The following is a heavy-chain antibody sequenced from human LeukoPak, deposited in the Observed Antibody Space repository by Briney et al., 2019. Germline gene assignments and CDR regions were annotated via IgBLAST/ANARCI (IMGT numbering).Heavy chain of an antibody. CDR1: GLTFSTYG. CDR2: ISVSGVST. D-gene: IGHD6-19*01. Sequence: GGSLRLSCAASGLTFSTYGMSWVRQAPGKGLEWVSDISVSGVSTYYADSVKGRFTISRDDSKNTLYLQMNSLRAEDTAVYYCAKVSRSSGLDWGQGTRVTVSS. J-gene: IGHJ4*02. V-gene: IGHV3-23*01. CDR3: AKVSRSSGLD.